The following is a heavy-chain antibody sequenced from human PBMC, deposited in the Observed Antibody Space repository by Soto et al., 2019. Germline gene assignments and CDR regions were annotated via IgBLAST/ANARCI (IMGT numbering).Heavy chain of an antibody. Sequence: QVQLVESGGVVVQPGRSLRLSCAASGFTLRGYGMHWVRHAPGKVLEWVAVLWHDGVNQNYADSVKGRFAISRDNSKNTLSLQMNILGAEDTAVYYCTRDRDYSGMDVWGQGTTVTVSS. CDR1: GFTLRGYG. D-gene: IGHD3-10*01. V-gene: IGHV3-33*01. J-gene: IGHJ6*02. CDR3: TRDRDYSGMDV. CDR2: LWHDGVNQ.